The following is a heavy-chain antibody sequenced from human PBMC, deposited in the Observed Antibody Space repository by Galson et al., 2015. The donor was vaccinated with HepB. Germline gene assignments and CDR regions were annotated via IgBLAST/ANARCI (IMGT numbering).Heavy chain of an antibody. V-gene: IGHV3-49*04. Sequence: LRLSCAASGLTFGDYAMSWVRQAPGKGLEWVGFIRSKAYGGTTEYAASVKGRFTISRDDSKSIAYLQMNSLKTEDTAVYYCTRSGYCSSTSCFYYYYGMDVWGQGTTVTVSS. D-gene: IGHD2-2*01. CDR2: IRSKAYGGTT. CDR3: TRSGYCSSTSCFYYYYGMDV. CDR1: GLTFGDYA. J-gene: IGHJ6*02.